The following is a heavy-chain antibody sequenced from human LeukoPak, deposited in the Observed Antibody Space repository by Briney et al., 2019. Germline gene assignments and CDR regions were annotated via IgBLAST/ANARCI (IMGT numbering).Heavy chain of an antibody. CDR2: VNHSGST. CDR3: ARGRGYSYGSHWYFDL. CDR1: GGSFSGYY. V-gene: IGHV4-34*01. Sequence: SETLSPTCAVSGGSFSGYYWSWIRQPPRKGLEWIGEVNHSGSTNYNPSLKSRVTISVDTSRSQFSLKLSSVTAADTAVYSCARGRGYSYGSHWYFDLWGRGTLVTVSS. J-gene: IGHJ2*01. D-gene: IGHD5-18*01.